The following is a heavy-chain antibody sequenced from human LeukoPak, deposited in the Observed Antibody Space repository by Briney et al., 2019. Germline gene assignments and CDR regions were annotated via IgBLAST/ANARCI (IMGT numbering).Heavy chain of an antibody. V-gene: IGHV3-64*01. D-gene: IGHD3-9*01. CDR1: GFTFSSYA. CDR3: ARAGQAEILTGYYGLTDYYYYGMDV. CDR2: ISSNGGST. J-gene: IGHJ6*02. Sequence: GGSLRLSCAASGFTFSSYAMHWVRQAPGEGLEYVSAISSNGGSTYYANSVKGRFTISRDNSKNTLYLQMGSLRAEDMAVYYCARAGQAEILTGYYGLTDYYYYGMDVWGQGTTVTVSS.